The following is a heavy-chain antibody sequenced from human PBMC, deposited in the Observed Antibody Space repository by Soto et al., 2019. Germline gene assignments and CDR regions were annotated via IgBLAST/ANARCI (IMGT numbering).Heavy chain of an antibody. D-gene: IGHD2-15*01. CDR2: IYPGDSDT. V-gene: IGHV5-51*01. CDR1: GYSFTSYW. J-gene: IGHJ4*02. Sequence: GESLKISCKGSGYSFTSYWIGWVRQIPGKGLEWMGIIYPGDSDTRYSPSFQGQVTISADKSISTAYLQWSSLKASDTAMYYCARHPDCSGGSCYLNPIYYWGQGTLVTVSS. CDR3: ARHPDCSGGSCYLNPIYY.